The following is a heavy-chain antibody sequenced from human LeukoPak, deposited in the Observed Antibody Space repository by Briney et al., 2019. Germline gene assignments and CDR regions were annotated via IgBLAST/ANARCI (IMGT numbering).Heavy chain of an antibody. Sequence: SETLSITCAVYGGSFSGYYWSWIRQPPGKGLEWIGEINHSGSTNYNPSLKSRVTISVDTSKNQFSLKLSSVTAADTAVYYCARGLRLRYFDWLLASWFDPWGQGTLVTVSS. CDR1: GGSFSGYY. D-gene: IGHD3-9*01. CDR3: ARGLRLRYFDWLLASWFDP. V-gene: IGHV4-34*01. CDR2: INHSGST. J-gene: IGHJ5*02.